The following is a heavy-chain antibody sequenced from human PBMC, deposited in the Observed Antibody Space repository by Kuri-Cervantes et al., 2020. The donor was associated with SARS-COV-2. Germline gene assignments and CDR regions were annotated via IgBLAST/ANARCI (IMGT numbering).Heavy chain of an antibody. Sequence: SQTLSLTCAVYGGSSSDDKWSWIRQAPGKGLEWIGEINHSGSTNYNPSLKSRVTISVDTSKNQFSLKLSSVTAADTAVYYCARGGMVRFLYYWGQGTLVTVSS. CDR1: GGSSSDDK. V-gene: IGHV4-34*01. CDR2: INHSGST. CDR3: ARGGMVRFLYY. D-gene: IGHD3-3*01. J-gene: IGHJ4*02.